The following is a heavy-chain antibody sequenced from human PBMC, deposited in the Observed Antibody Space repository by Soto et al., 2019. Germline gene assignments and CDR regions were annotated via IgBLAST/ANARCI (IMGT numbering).Heavy chain of an antibody. Sequence: ASVKVSCKASGYNFINYGISWVRQAPGQGLEWMGWISVYKGNTNYAQKFQGRVTITADESTSTAYMELSSLRSEDTAVYYCARDHYYGSGSSTNWFDPWGQGTLVTVSS. J-gene: IGHJ5*02. CDR1: GYNFINYG. V-gene: IGHV1-18*01. D-gene: IGHD3-10*01. CDR2: ISVYKGNT. CDR3: ARDHYYGSGSSTNWFDP.